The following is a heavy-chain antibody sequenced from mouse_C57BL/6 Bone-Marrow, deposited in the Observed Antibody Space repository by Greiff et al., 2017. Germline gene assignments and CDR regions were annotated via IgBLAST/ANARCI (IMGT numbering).Heavy chain of an antibody. V-gene: IGHV7-1*01. CDR2: SRNKANDYTT. Sequence: DVKLVESGGGLVQSGRSLRLSCATSGFTFSDFYMEWVRQAPGKGLEWIAASRNKANDYTTEYSASVKGRFIVSRDTSHSILYLQMNALRAEDTAIYYCARDAGSPYAMDYWGQGTSVTVSS. J-gene: IGHJ4*01. CDR1: GFTFSDFY. CDR3: ARDAGSPYAMDY.